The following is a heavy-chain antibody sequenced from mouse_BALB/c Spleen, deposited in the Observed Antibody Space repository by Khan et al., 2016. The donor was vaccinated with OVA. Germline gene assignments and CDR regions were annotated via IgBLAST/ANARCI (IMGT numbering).Heavy chain of an antibody. CDR3: ARGYYGNPFAY. Sequence: EVELVESGGGLVKPGGSLKLSCAASGFTFSDYYMYWVRQTPEKRLEWVATISDGSSYTYYPDSVTGRFTISRVDAKNSLYLQMSSLLSEDTAMDYCARGYYGNPFAYWGQGTLVTVSA. CDR1: GFTFSDYY. CDR2: ISDGSSYT. V-gene: IGHV5-4*02. D-gene: IGHD2-1*01. J-gene: IGHJ3*01.